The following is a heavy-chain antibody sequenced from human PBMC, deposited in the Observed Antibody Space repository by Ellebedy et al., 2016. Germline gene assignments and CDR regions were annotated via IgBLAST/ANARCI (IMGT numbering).Heavy chain of an antibody. V-gene: IGHV3-23*01. Sequence: GESLKISCAASGFTFSNYAMTWVRQAPGKGLEWVSVLSGRGGGTYYADSVKGRFTISRDNSKSTLLLQMDSLRPEDTAVYYCARGHHLDYWGQGTLVTVSS. CDR3: ARGHHLDY. CDR1: GFTFSNYA. CDR2: LSGRGGGT. J-gene: IGHJ4*02. D-gene: IGHD1-14*01.